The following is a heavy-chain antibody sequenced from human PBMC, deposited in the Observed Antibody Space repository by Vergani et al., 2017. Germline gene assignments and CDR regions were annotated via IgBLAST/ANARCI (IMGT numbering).Heavy chain of an antibody. CDR3: AKGRQNYDILTGYLRGAFDI. D-gene: IGHD3-9*01. Sequence: VQLVESGGGLVQPGRSLRLSCAASGFTFDDYAMHWVRQAPGKGLEWVSGISWNSGSIGYADSVKGRFTISRDNAKNSLYLQMNSLRAEDTALYYCAKGRQNYDILTGYLRGAFDIWGQGTMVTVSS. CDR1: GFTFDDYA. J-gene: IGHJ3*02. CDR2: ISWNSGSI. V-gene: IGHV3-9*01.